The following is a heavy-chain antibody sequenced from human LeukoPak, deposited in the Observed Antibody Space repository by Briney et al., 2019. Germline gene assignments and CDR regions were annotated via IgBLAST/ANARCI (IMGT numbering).Heavy chain of an antibody. CDR1: GGSISSYY. Sequence: PSETLSLTCTVSGGSISSYYWSWIRQPPGKGLEWIGYIYYSGSTNYNPSLKSRVTISVDTSKNQFSLKLSSVTAADTAVYYCARERAVAGRPYGMDVWGQGTTVTVSS. CDR3: ARERAVAGRPYGMDV. D-gene: IGHD6-19*01. J-gene: IGHJ6*02. V-gene: IGHV4-59*01. CDR2: IYYSGST.